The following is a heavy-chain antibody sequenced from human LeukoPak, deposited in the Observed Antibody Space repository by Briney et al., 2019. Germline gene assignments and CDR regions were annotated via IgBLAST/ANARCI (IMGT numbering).Heavy chain of an antibody. V-gene: IGHV3-33*01. J-gene: IGHJ4*02. CDR1: GFTFSSYG. Sequence: GGSLRLSCAASGFTFSSYGMHWVRQAPGKGLEWVAVIWYDGSNKYYADSVKGRFTISRDNSRNTLYLQMNSLRAEDTAVYYCARVTYSSGYYFDYWGQGTLVTVSS. CDR2: IWYDGSNK. D-gene: IGHD3-22*01. CDR3: ARVTYSSGYYFDY.